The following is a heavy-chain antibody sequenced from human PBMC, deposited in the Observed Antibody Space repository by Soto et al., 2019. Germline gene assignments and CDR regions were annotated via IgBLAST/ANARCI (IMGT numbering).Heavy chain of an antibody. D-gene: IGHD6-13*01. CDR3: ARVKGLAAARYYFDF. CDR1: DDSINSDKYY. J-gene: IGHJ4*02. V-gene: IGHV4-39*01. CDR2: IYYRGNA. Sequence: QLQLQESGPGLVEPSETLSLTCSVSDDSINSDKYYWGWIRQHPGKGLEWLGSIYYRGNADYTPSLQFRGTISLDKANSQYSLKLNTVTAAVSAVDFYARVKGLAAARYYFDFWGPGALVTVSS.